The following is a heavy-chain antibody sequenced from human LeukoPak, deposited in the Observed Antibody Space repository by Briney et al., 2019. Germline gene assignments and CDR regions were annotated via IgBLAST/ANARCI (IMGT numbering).Heavy chain of an antibody. V-gene: IGHV1-69*06. J-gene: IGHJ3*02. Sequence: GSSVTVSCTASGGTFSSYAISWVRQAPGQGLEWMGRIIPIFGTANYAQKFQGRVTITADKSTSTAYMELSSLRSEDTAVYYCARTGGRKWTHRGPFDIWGHGTMVTVSS. CDR3: ARTGGRKWTHRGPFDI. CDR1: GGTFSSYA. D-gene: IGHD1-14*01. CDR2: IIPIFGTA.